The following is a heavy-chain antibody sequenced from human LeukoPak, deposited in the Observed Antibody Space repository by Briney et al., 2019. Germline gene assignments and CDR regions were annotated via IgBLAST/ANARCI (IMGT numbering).Heavy chain of an antibody. D-gene: IGHD3-10*01. J-gene: IGHJ6*02. Sequence: GGSLRLSCAASGFTFSSYAMHWVRQAPGKGLEWVAVISYDGSNKYYADSVRGRFTISRDNSKNTQYLQMNSLRAEDTAVYYCARDLFHGSGSYNPKDYYYYYGMDVWGQGTTVTVSS. CDR1: GFTFSSYA. CDR3: ARDLFHGSGSYNPKDYYYYYGMDV. V-gene: IGHV3-30*04. CDR2: ISYDGSNK.